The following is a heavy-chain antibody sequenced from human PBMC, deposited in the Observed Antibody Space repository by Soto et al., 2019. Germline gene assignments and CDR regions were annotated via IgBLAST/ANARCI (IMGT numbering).Heavy chain of an antibody. CDR1: GFIVSSHY. V-gene: IGHV3-53*01. CDR2: IYSGGSI. J-gene: IGHJ6*02. Sequence: EVQLVEAGGGLIQPGGSLRLSCAASGFIVSSHYMSWDRQAPGKGPEWVSAIYSGGSIYYTDSVEGRFTISRDVSKNILYLQMNSLRADDTAVYYCARDRGDCSSVSCYGSFYYGMDVWGQGTTVIVS. D-gene: IGHD2-2*01. CDR3: ARDRGDCSSVSCYGSFYYGMDV.